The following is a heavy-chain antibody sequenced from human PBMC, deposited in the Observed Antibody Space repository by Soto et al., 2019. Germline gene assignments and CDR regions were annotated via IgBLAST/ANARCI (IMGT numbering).Heavy chain of an antibody. CDR1: GFTFSSYA. D-gene: IGHD2-21*02. Sequence: EVQLLESGGGLVQPGGSLRLSCAASGFTFSSYAMSWVRQAPGKGLEWVSAISGSGGSTYYADSVKGRFTISRDNSKNTLYLQMNSLRAEDTAVYYCAKDQIVVVTAPGDVEMVPDAFDIWGQGTMVTVSS. CDR3: AKDQIVVVTAPGDVEMVPDAFDI. V-gene: IGHV3-23*01. J-gene: IGHJ3*02. CDR2: ISGSGGST.